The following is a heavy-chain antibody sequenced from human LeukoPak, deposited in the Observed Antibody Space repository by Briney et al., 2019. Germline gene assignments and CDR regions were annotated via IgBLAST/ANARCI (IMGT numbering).Heavy chain of an antibody. CDR3: TRVHSGYDDY. V-gene: IGHV3-21*01. CDR1: GFTFSSYS. CDR2: ISSSSSYI. J-gene: IGHJ4*02. D-gene: IGHD5-12*01. Sequence: GGSLRLSCAASGFTFSSYSMNWVRQAPGKGLEWVSSISSSSSYIYYADSVKGRFSISRDNSKNTLYLQMNSQRPEDTAVYYCTRVHSGYDDYWGQGTLVTVSS.